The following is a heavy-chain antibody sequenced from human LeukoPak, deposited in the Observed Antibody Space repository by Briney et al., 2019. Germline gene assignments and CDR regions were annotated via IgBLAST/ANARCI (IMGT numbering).Heavy chain of an antibody. D-gene: IGHD3-10*01. CDR2: ISYDGSNK. Sequence: GGSLRLSCAASGFTFSSYAMHWVRQAPGKGLEWVAVISYDGSNKYYADSVKGRFTISRDNAKNSLYLQMNSLRAEDTALYYCARRGFMDYYYMDVWGKGTTVTVSS. J-gene: IGHJ6*03. CDR3: ARRGFMDYYYMDV. V-gene: IGHV3-30*04. CDR1: GFTFSSYA.